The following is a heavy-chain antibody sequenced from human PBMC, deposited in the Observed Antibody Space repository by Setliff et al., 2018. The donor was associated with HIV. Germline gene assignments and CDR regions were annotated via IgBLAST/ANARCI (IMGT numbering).Heavy chain of an antibody. J-gene: IGHJ4*02. Sequence: ASVKVSCKSSGYTLTAHHIHWVRQAPGQGPEWMGWIIPKSGETSYAEKFRGRVTMTRDTSLNTAYVELSWLTSDDTAVYYCARVVDRDYDFWSAYEYWGQGTMVTVSS. CDR2: IIPKSGET. V-gene: IGHV1-2*02. D-gene: IGHD3-3*01. CDR3: ARVVDRDYDFWSAYEY. CDR1: GYTLTAHH.